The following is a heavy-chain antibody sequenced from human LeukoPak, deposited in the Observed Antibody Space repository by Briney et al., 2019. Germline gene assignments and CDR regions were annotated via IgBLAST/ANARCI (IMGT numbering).Heavy chain of an antibody. D-gene: IGHD5-18*01. CDR2: IWYDGTNK. CDR1: GFSFSSYG. CDR3: ARDQRGFSYSKYYFDY. V-gene: IGHV3-33*01. J-gene: IGHJ4*02. Sequence: GRSLRLSCAASGFSFSSYGMHWVPQAPGKGLEWVAVIWYDGTNKYYADSVKGRFTISRDNSKKTLYLQMNSLRAEDTAVYYCARDQRGFSYSKYYFDYWGQGTLVTVSS.